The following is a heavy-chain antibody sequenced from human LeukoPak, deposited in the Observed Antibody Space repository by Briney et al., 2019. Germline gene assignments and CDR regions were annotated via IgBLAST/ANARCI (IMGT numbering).Heavy chain of an antibody. CDR3: AKVSGSSYAFDI. D-gene: IGHD1-26*01. V-gene: IGHV3-23*01. CDR1: GFTFTRHA. Sequence: GGSLRLSCAASGFTFTRHAMTWVRQAPGKGLDYVSTITGSGGSTYYANSVKGRFTVSRDNSKNTLYLQMNSLRAEDTAVYYCAKVSGSSYAFDIWGQGTMVTVSS. J-gene: IGHJ3*02. CDR2: ITGSGGST.